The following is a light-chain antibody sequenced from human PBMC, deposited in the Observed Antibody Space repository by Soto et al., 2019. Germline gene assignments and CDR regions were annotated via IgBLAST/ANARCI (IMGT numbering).Light chain of an antibody. CDR2: GAS. Sequence: EVVMTQSPATLSVSPGERATLSCRSSQSISTNLAWYQQQPGQAPRLLIYGASTRATGAPARFSGSGSGAAFTLTISSLQSEDVAVYYCQQYNNWPPWTFGQGTKVEIK. CDR3: QQYNNWPPWT. V-gene: IGKV3-15*01. CDR1: QSISTN. J-gene: IGKJ1*01.